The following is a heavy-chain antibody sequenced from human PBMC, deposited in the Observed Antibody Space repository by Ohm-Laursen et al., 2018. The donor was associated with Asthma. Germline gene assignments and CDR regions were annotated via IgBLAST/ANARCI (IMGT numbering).Heavy chain of an antibody. CDR2: ISAYNGNT. V-gene: IGHV1-18*04. CDR3: ARVLSYYDHSSYYDRIDY. CDR1: GYKFSSYG. D-gene: IGHD3-22*01. J-gene: IGHJ4*02. Sequence: GASVKVSCKAAGYKFSSYGISWVQQAPGQGLEWMGWISAYNGNTKYAQKFQGRVTMTTDTSTSTAYMELRSLRSDDTAVYYCARVLSYYDHSSYYDRIDYWGQGSLVTVSS.